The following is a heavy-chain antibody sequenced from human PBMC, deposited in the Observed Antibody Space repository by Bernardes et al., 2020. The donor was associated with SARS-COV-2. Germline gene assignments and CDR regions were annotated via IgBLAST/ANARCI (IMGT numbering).Heavy chain of an antibody. V-gene: IGHV4-59*01. CDR3: ARDPWQGFDP. CDR1: GGSISSYY. Sequence: SETLSLTCTVSGGSISSYYWSWIRQPPGKGLEWIGYIYYSGSTNYNPSLKSRVTISVDTSKNQFSLKLSSVTAADTAVYYCARDPWQGFDPWGQGTLVTVSS. J-gene: IGHJ5*02. CDR2: IYYSGST.